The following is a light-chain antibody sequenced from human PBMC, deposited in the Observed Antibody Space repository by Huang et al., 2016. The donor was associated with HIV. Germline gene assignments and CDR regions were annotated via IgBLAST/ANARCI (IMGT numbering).Light chain of an antibody. CDR2: WAS. CDR3: QQYYNTPLT. Sequence: DIVMTQSPDSLAVSLGERATINCKSSQSLLYSSNNKNYLAWYQQKPGQPPKLLIYWASTRDSGVPARFTGSGSGTVFTLTISSLQAEDVAIYYCQQYYNTPLTFGQGTKLVIK. V-gene: IGKV4-1*01. CDR1: QSLLYSSNNKNY. J-gene: IGKJ2*01.